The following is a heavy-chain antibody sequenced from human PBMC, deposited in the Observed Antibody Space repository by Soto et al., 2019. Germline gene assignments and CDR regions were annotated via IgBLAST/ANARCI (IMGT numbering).Heavy chain of an antibody. J-gene: IGHJ3*02. CDR1: GGSISSSSYY. V-gene: IGHV4-39*01. Sequence: QLLESGPGLVKPSETLSLTCTVSGGSISSSSYYWGWIRQPPGKGLEWIGSIYYSGSTYYNPSLKSRVTISVDTSKNQFSLKLSSVTAADTAVYYCARSPLHAFDIWGQGTMVTVSS. CDR2: IYYSGST. CDR3: ARSPLHAFDI.